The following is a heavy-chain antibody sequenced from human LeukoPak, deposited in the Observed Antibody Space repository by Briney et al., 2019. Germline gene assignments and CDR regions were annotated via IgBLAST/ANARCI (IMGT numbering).Heavy chain of an antibody. J-gene: IGHJ3*02. CDR1: GGSFSGYY. CDR3: AREAATAAGDNDAFDI. D-gene: IGHD6-13*01. CDR2: IYHSGST. V-gene: IGHV4-34*01. Sequence: PSETLSLTCAVYGGSFSGYYWSWIRQPPGKGLEWIGEIYHSGSTNYNPSLKSRVTISVDKSKNQFSLKLSSVTAADTAVYYCAREAATAAGDNDAFDIWGQGTMVTVSS.